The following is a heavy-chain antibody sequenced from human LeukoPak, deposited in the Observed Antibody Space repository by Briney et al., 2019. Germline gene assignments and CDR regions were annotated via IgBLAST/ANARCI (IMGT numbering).Heavy chain of an antibody. D-gene: IGHD6-19*01. CDR1: GASITSYY. CDR2: IYYSGST. J-gene: IGHJ4*02. CDR3: ARGGGSSGSWDYFDY. Sequence: PSETLSLTCTVSGASITSYYWSWLRQPPGKGLERIGSIYYSGSTNYNPSLKSRVTISVDTSKNQFSLKLSSVTAADTAVYYCARGGGSSGSWDYFDYWGQGTLVTVSS. V-gene: IGHV4-59*01.